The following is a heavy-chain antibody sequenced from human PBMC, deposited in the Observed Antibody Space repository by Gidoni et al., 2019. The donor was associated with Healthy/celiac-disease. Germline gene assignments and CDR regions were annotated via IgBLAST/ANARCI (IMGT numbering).Heavy chain of an antibody. J-gene: IGHJ6*02. CDR3: ARDRVMVRGVIPTYYYYGMDV. V-gene: IGHV3-11*05. CDR2: ISSSSSYT. D-gene: IGHD3-10*01. Sequence: QVQLVESGGGLVKPGGSLSLSCSASGFTFSDFSMGWIRQAPGKGLEWVSYISSSSSYTNYADSVKGRFTISRDNAKNSLYLQMNSLRAEDTAVYYCARDRVMVRGVIPTYYYYGMDVWGQGTTVTVSS. CDR1: GFTFSDFS.